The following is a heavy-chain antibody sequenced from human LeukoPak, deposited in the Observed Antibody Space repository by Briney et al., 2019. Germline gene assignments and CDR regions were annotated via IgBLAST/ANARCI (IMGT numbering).Heavy chain of an antibody. CDR2: IYPGDSDT. CDR1: GYSFTSYW. V-gene: IGHV5-51*01. Sequence: GESLKISCKGSGYSFTSYWIGWVRQMPGKGLEWMGIIYPGDSDTRYSPSFQGQVTISADKSISTAYLQWSSLKASDTAMYYCAVVAGITPGEYYFDYWGQGTLVTVSS. D-gene: IGHD6-19*01. J-gene: IGHJ4*02. CDR3: AVVAGITPGEYYFDY.